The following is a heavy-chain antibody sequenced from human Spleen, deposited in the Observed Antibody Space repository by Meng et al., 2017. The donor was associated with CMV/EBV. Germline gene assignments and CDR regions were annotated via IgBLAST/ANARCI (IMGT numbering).Heavy chain of an antibody. Sequence: GGSLRLSCAASGFTFSSYSMNWVRQAPGKGLEWVARSRNKASSYTTEYAASVKGRFTISRDDSKNSLDLQMTSLKTEDTAVYYCARDSTTTRDFDYWGQGTLVTVSS. V-gene: IGHV3-72*01. CDR2: SRNKASSYTT. J-gene: IGHJ4*02. D-gene: IGHD2/OR15-2a*01. CDR3: ARDSTTTRDFDY. CDR1: GFTFSSYS.